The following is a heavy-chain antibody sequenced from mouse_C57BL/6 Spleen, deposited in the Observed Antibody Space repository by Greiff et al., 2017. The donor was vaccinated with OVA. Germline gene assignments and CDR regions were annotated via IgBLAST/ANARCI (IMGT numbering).Heavy chain of an antibody. Sequence: VQLQQPGAELVKPGASVKMSCKASGYTFTSYWITWVKQRPGQGLEWIGDIYPGSGSTNYNEKFKSKATLTVDKSSSTAYMQLSSLTSEDSAVYYCARGGTTVAYYFDYWGQGTTLTVSS. CDR3: ARGGTTVAYYFDY. J-gene: IGHJ2*01. D-gene: IGHD1-1*01. CDR2: IYPGSGST. V-gene: IGHV1-55*01. CDR1: GYTFTSYW.